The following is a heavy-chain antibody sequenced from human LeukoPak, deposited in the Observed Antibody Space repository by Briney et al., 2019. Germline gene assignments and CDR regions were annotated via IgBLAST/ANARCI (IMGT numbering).Heavy chain of an antibody. CDR2: MNPNSGNT. D-gene: IGHD5-12*01. J-gene: IGHJ4*02. Sequence: GASVKVSCKASGYTFTSYDINWVRQATGQGLEWMGWMNPNSGNTGYAQKFQGRVTMTRNTSISTAYMELSSLRSEDTAVYYCARGQLRYGGYEIDYWGQGTLVTVSS. V-gene: IGHV1-8*01. CDR3: ARGQLRYGGYEIDY. CDR1: GYTFTSYD.